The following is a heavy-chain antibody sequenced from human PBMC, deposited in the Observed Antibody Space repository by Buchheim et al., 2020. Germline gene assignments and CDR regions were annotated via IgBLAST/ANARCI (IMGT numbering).Heavy chain of an antibody. CDR1: GFTFSSYG. CDR2: ISYDGSNK. J-gene: IGHJ6*02. CDR3: AKDHMVRGVTGYYGMDV. Sequence: QVQLVESGGGVVQPGRSLRLSCAASGFTFSSYGMHWVRQAPGKGLEWVAVISYDGSNKYYADSVKGRFTISRDNSQNTLYLQMNSLRAEDTAVYYCAKDHMVRGVTGYYGMDVWGQGTT. D-gene: IGHD3-10*01. V-gene: IGHV3-30*18.